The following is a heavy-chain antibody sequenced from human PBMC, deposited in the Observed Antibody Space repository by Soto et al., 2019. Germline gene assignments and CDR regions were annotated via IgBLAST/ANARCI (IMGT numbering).Heavy chain of an antibody. CDR2: ISSSSSYI. V-gene: IGHV3-21*01. CDR3: ARDRAFGVVIIGAFDI. CDR1: GFTFSSYS. Sequence: GGSLRLSCAASGFTFSSYSMNWVRQAPGKGLEWVSSISSSSSYIYYADSVKGRFTISRDNAKNSLYLQMNSLRAEDTAVYYCARDRAFGVVIIGAFDIWGQGTMVTVSS. J-gene: IGHJ3*02. D-gene: IGHD3-3*01.